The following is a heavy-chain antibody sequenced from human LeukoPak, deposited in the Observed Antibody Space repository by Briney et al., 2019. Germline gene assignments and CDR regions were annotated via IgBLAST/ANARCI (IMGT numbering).Heavy chain of an antibody. CDR3: GLLWFGELPNPFGMDV. CDR1: GGSISSSSYY. CDR2: IYYSGST. V-gene: IGHV4-39*07. J-gene: IGHJ6*02. D-gene: IGHD3-10*01. Sequence: SETLSLTCTVSGGSISSSSYYWGWIRQPPGTGLEWIGSIYYSGSTYYNPSLKSRVTISVDTSKNQFSLKLSSVTAADTAVYYCGLLWFGELPNPFGMDVWGQGTTVTVSS.